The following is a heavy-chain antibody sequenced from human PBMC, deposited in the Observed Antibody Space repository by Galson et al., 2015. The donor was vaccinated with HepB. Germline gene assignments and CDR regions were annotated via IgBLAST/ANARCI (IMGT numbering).Heavy chain of an antibody. V-gene: IGHV4-59*01. J-gene: IGHJ3*02. Sequence: PSLKSRVTISVDTSKSQFSLELRSVTAADTAVYYCAREGGHAFDIWGQGTMVTVSS. CDR3: AREGGHAFDI. D-gene: IGHD3-16*01.